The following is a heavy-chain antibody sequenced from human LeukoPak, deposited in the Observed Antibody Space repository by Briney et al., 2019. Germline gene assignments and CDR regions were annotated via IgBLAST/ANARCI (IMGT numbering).Heavy chain of an antibody. CDR2: INPNSGGT. V-gene: IGHV1-2*02. J-gene: IGHJ4*02. D-gene: IGHD5-12*01. Sequence: ASVKVSCKASGYTFTGYYMHWVRQAPGQGLEWMGWINPNSGGTNYAQKFQGRATITADESTSTAYMELSSLRSEDTAVYYCAREGYSGYDPLGGPIDYWGQGTLVTVSS. CDR1: GYTFTGYY. CDR3: AREGYSGYDPLGGPIDY.